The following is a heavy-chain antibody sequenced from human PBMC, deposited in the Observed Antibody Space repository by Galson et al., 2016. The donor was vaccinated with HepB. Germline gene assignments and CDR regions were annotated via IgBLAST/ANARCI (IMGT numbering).Heavy chain of an antibody. CDR1: GGSISSGGYY. Sequence: TLSLTCTVSGGSISSGGYYWTWIRQHPGGGLEWIGYIFYSGSTDYNPSLKGRVTISVDTSQNQFSLKLTSVTAADTAVYYCARDKGITFGGVIGRKTHYYDYNLDVWGQGTTVIVSS. J-gene: IGHJ6*02. V-gene: IGHV4-31*03. CDR3: ARDKGITFGGVIGRKTHYYDYNLDV. D-gene: IGHD3-16*02. CDR2: IFYSGST.